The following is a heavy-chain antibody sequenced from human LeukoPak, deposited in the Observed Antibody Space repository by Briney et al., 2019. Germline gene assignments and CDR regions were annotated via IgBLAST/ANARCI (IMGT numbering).Heavy chain of an antibody. Sequence: GGSLRLSCAASGFTFDDYAMHWVRQAPGKGLEWVSLISWDGGSTYYADSVKGRFTISRDNSKNSLYLQMNSLRAEDTAVYYCAKSGPYCSRTSCNYFDYWGQGTPVTVSS. D-gene: IGHD2-2*01. CDR3: AKSGPYCSRTSCNYFDY. V-gene: IGHV3-43D*03. CDR1: GFTFDDYA. CDR2: ISWDGGST. J-gene: IGHJ4*02.